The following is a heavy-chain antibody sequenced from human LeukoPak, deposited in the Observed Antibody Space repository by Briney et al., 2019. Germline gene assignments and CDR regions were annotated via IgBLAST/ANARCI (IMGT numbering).Heavy chain of an antibody. Sequence: ASVKVSCKASGYTFTTYGISWVRQAPGQGLEWMGGIIPIFGTANYAQKFQGRVTITADESTSTAYMELSSLRSEDTAVYYCARVKDCSGGSCYPPHINWFDPWGQGTLVTVSS. V-gene: IGHV1-69*13. CDR1: GYTFTTYG. J-gene: IGHJ5*02. CDR2: IIPIFGTA. D-gene: IGHD2-15*01. CDR3: ARVKDCSGGSCYPPHINWFDP.